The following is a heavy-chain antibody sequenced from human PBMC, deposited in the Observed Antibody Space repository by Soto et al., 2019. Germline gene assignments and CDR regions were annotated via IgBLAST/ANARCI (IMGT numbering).Heavy chain of an antibody. CDR3: AREGRGYCSSTSCRFYYYYGMDG. D-gene: IGHD2-2*01. CDR2: IKQDGSEK. J-gene: IGHJ6*02. V-gene: IGHV3-7*04. Sequence: PGGSLRLSCAASGFTFSSYWMSWVRQAPGKGLEWVANIKQDGSEKYYVDSVKGRFTISRDNAKNSLYLQMNSLRAEDTAVYYCAREGRGYCSSTSCRFYYYYGMDGRGQGTTVTVSS. CDR1: GFTFSSYW.